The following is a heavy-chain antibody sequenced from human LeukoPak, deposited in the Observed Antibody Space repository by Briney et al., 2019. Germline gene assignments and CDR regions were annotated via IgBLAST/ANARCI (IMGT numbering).Heavy chain of an antibody. Sequence: ASVKVSCKASGYTFTSYYMHWVRQATGQGLEWMGIINPSGGSTSYAQKFQGRVTVTADKSTSTAYMELSSLRSEDTAVYYCASQEGGQLLSPSYYYYYYMDVWGKGTTVTISS. CDR3: ASQEGGQLLSPSYYYYYYMDV. V-gene: IGHV1-46*01. CDR1: GYTFTSYY. CDR2: INPSGGST. D-gene: IGHD2-2*01. J-gene: IGHJ6*03.